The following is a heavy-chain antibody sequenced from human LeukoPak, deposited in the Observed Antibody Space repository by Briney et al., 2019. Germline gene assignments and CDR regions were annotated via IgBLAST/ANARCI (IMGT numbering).Heavy chain of an antibody. D-gene: IGHD2-21*01. CDR1: GFTFSSYA. J-gene: IGHJ4*02. CDR2: ISYDGCNK. CDR3: AKGILY. Sequence: GSLRLSCAASGFTFSSYAMHWVRQAPGKGLEWVAVISYDGCNKYYADSAKGRFTISRDNSKNTLYLQMNSLRAEDTAVYYCAKGILYWGQGTLVTVSS. V-gene: IGHV3-30-3*01.